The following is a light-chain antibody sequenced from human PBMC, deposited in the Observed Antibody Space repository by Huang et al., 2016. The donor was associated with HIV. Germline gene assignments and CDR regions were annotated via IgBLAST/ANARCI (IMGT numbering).Light chain of an antibody. J-gene: IGKJ4*01. V-gene: IGKV2-30*02. CDR2: KIS. CDR3: MQGTHWPPT. Sequence: DVVMTQIPLSLPVTLGQPASISCRSSQSLVHSDGKTYLNWFHQRPGQSPRRLIYKISNRDSGVPGRFSGSGSGTDFTLRISRVEAEDVGVYYCMQGTHWPPTFGGGTKLEIK. CDR1: QSLVHSDGKTY.